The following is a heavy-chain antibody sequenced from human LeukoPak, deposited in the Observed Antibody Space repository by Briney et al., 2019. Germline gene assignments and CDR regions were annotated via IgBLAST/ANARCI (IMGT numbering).Heavy chain of an antibody. CDR1: GGTFSSYA. CDR2: IIPIFGIA. V-gene: IGHV1-69*04. J-gene: IGHJ3*02. Sequence: ASVKVSCKASGGTFSSYAISWVRQAPGQGLEWMGRIIPIFGIANYAQKFQGRVTMTADKSTSTAYMELSSLRSEDTAVYYCARDVIRDGYNYDDAFDIWGQGTMVTVSS. D-gene: IGHD5-24*01. CDR3: ARDVIRDGYNYDDAFDI.